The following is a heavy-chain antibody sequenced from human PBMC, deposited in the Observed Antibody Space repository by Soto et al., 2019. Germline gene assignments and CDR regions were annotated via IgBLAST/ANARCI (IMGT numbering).Heavy chain of an antibody. J-gene: IGHJ4*02. CDR3: VRRRACRGCYCPFDY. V-gene: IGHV3-72*01. Sequence: GGSLRLSCAASGFSFSDHHMNWVRQAPGKGLEWVGRSRNKANSYMVEYAASVRGRFTISRDDSKNSLYLQMNSLKTEDTAVYYCVRRRACRGCYCPFDYWGQGT. D-gene: IGHD3-22*01. CDR2: SRNKANSYMV. CDR1: GFSFSDHH.